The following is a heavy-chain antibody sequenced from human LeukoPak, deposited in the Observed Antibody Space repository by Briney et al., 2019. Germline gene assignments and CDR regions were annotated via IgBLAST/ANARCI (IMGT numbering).Heavy chain of an antibody. D-gene: IGHD5-18*01. V-gene: IGHV4-34*01. CDR3: ARGYRAPQTFYSYHFFDY. J-gene: IGHJ4*02. CDR2: INHFGST. CDR1: GGSFSGYY. Sequence: SETLSLTCAVYGGSFSGYYWNWIRQPPGKGLEWIGEINHFGSTNYNPSLKSRFTTSGDTSKKQFSLKVNSVTAADTAVYYWARGYRAPQTFYSYHFFDYWAQGTLVTVSS.